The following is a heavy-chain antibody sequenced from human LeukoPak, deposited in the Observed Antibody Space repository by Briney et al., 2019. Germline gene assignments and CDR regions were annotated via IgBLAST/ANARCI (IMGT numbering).Heavy chain of an antibody. CDR1: GYTFTSYA. J-gene: IGHJ5*02. CDR3: ARDEAAAYPINWFDP. V-gene: IGHV7-4-1*02. D-gene: IGHD6-13*01. Sequence: ASVKVSCKASGYTFTSYAMNWVRQAPGQGLEWMGWINTNTGNPTYAQGFTGRFVFSLDTSVSTAYLQISSLKAEDTAVYYCARDEAAAYPINWFDPWGQGTLVTVSS. CDR2: INTNTGNP.